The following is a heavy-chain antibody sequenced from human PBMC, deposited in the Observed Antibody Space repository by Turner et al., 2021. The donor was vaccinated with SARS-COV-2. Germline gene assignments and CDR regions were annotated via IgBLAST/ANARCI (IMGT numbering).Heavy chain of an antibody. J-gene: IGHJ4*02. D-gene: IGHD5-18*01. Sequence: EVQLVESGGGLVQPGGSLRLSCAASGFIFSHYWMDWVRQAPGKGLEWVAGIKQDGNEKYSVDSVKGRFTISRDNAKNSLYLQMNSLRAEDTAVYYCARNRGYSSFDYWGQGTLVTVSS. CDR2: IKQDGNEK. V-gene: IGHV3-7*04. CDR1: GFIFSHYW. CDR3: ARNRGYSSFDY.